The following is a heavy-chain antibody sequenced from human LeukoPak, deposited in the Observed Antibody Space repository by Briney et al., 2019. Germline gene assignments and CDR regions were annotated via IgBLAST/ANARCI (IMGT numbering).Heavy chain of an antibody. J-gene: IGHJ4*02. D-gene: IGHD3-22*01. CDR2: ISAYNGNT. CDR3: ARDNLHFDSSGYYDY. CDR1: GYTFTSYG. V-gene: IGHV1-18*01. Sequence: ASVKVSCKASGYTFTSYGISWVRQAPGQGLEWMGWISAYNGNTNYAQKLQGRVTMTTDISTSTAYMELRSLRSDDTAVYYCARDNLHFDSSGYYDYWGQGTLVTVSS.